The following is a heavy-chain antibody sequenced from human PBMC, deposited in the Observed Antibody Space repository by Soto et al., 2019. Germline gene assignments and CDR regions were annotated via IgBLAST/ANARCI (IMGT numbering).Heavy chain of an antibody. Sequence: QVQLVQSGAEVKKPGSSVMVSCKASGGTFSSYAISWVRQAPGQGLEWMGGIIPIFGTAHYAQKFQGRVTITAVESTSTDYMELSSLRSEDTAVYYCARPNLEGRGYSYGLYRYGMDVWGQGTTVTVSS. D-gene: IGHD5-18*01. J-gene: IGHJ6*02. CDR1: GGTFSSYA. V-gene: IGHV1-69*12. CDR3: ARPNLEGRGYSYGLYRYGMDV. CDR2: IIPIFGTA.